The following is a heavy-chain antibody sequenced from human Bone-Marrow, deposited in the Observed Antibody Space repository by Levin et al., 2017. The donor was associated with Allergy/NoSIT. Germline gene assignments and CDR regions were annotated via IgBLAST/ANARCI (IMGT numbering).Heavy chain of an antibody. CDR2: TYYNGKT. V-gene: IGHV4-59*03. CDR1: GGSLNNYF. D-gene: IGHD3-10*01. Sequence: SQTLSLTCNVSGGSLNNYFWSWIRQSPDKGLEWIGYTYYNGKTYYNPSLKSRVTISVDTSRNQFSLTVASVTAADTALYYCARTSTPRYGDSGTYPRFAMDVWGQGATVTVSS. J-gene: IGHJ6*02. CDR3: ARTSTPRYGDSGTYPRFAMDV.